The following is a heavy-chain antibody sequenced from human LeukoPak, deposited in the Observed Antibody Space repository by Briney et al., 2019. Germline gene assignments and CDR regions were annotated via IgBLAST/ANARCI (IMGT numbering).Heavy chain of an antibody. V-gene: IGHV1-2*02. Sequence: ASVKVSCKASGYTFTGYYMHWVRQAPGQGLEWMGWINPNSGGTNYAQKFQGRVTITADESTSTAYMELSSLRSEDTAVYYCARTNIVVVPAAISSYYYYYMDVWGKGTTVTVSS. J-gene: IGHJ6*03. CDR2: INPNSGGT. CDR3: ARTNIVVVPAAISSYYYYYMDV. D-gene: IGHD2-2*01. CDR1: GYTFTGYY.